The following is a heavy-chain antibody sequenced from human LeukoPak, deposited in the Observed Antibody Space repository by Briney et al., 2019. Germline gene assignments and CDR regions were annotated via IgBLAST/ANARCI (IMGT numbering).Heavy chain of an antibody. V-gene: IGHV3-30*04. CDR2: ISYDGSNK. Sequence: GGSLRLSCAASGFTFSSYAMHWVRQAPGKGLEWVAVISYDGSNKYYADSVKGRFTISRDNAKNSLYLQMNSLRAEDTAVYYCARVGYYDFWSGYLWFDPWGQGTLVTVSS. J-gene: IGHJ5*02. D-gene: IGHD3-3*01. CDR3: ARVGYYDFWSGYLWFDP. CDR1: GFTFSSYA.